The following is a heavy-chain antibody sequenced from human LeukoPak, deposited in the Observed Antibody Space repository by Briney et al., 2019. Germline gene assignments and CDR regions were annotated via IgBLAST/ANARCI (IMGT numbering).Heavy chain of an antibody. V-gene: IGHV3-23*01. CDR1: GFIFSNFA. CDR2: ISGIGLTT. CDR3: AKMTDSSGYYPFDY. D-gene: IGHD3-22*01. Sequence: PGGSLRLSCAASGFIFSNFAMGWVRQAPEKGLEWISVISGIGLTTYYADSAKGRFTISRDNSKNTLSLQMNSLRAEDTAIYYCAKMTDSSGYYPFDYWGQGTLVTVSS. J-gene: IGHJ4*02.